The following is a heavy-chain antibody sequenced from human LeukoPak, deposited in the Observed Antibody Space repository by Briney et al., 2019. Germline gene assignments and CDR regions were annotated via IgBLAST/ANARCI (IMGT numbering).Heavy chain of an antibody. V-gene: IGHV1-18*01. Sequence: AASVKVSCKASGYTVTSYGISWGRQAPGQGLEWIGWISAYNGNTNYAQRLQGRVTMTTDTSASTAYMELRSLRSDDTAVYYCARDQIGYYYGSGSYYYMDVWGKGTTVTVSS. J-gene: IGHJ6*03. CDR1: GYTVTSYG. CDR2: ISAYNGNT. D-gene: IGHD3-10*01. CDR3: ARDQIGYYYGSGSYYYMDV.